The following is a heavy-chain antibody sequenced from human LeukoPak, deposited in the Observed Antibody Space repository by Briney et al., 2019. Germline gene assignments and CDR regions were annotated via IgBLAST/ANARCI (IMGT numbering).Heavy chain of an antibody. CDR1: GFTFSIYA. V-gene: IGHV3-23*01. CDR3: AKYLYDFWSGFPSGFDY. J-gene: IGHJ4*02. CDR2: ISGSGRST. Sequence: GGSLRLSCAASGFTFSIYAMSWVRQAPGKGLEWVSAISGSGRSTYYADSVKGRFTISRDNSKNTLYLQMDSRRAEDTAVYYCAKYLYDFWSGFPSGFDYWGQGALVAVSS. D-gene: IGHD3-3*01.